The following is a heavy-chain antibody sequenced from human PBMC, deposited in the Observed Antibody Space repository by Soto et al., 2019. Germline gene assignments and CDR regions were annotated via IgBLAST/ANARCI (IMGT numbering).Heavy chain of an antibody. CDR3: ARGHYGMDV. CDR1: GFAFNYHW. Sequence: RGSLRLSCAASGFAFNYHWMTWVRQAPGTGLEWLAHIKPDGSDEYYVDSMKGRLIISRDNVKSSVYLQMNSLRAEDTAVYYCARGHYGMDVWGQGTTVTVSS. V-gene: IGHV3-7*03. J-gene: IGHJ6*02. CDR2: IKPDGSDE.